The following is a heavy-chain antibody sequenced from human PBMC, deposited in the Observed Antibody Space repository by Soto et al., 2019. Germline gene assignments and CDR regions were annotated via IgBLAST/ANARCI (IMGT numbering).Heavy chain of an antibody. Sequence: ASVKVSCKASGYTFTGYYMHWVRQAPGQGLEWMGWINPNSGGTNYAQKVQGWVTMTRDTSISTAYMELSRLRSDDTAVYYCARDYYGSGSPLLDWGQGTLVTVSS. CDR2: INPNSGGT. CDR1: GYTFTGYY. CDR3: ARDYYGSGSPLLD. J-gene: IGHJ4*02. D-gene: IGHD3-10*01. V-gene: IGHV1-2*04.